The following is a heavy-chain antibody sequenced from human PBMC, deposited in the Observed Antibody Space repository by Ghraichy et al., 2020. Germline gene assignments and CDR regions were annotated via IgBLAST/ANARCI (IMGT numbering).Heavy chain of an antibody. D-gene: IGHD3-3*01. Sequence: GGSLRLSCAASGFTFNMFAMHWVRQAPGKGLEWVALTSYDGSHTYYADSVRGRFTISRDNSKNTLYLQVNSLRGEDTAVYYCAKDLDFWSGPLHSYGMDVWGQGTTVTVSS. CDR2: TSYDGSHT. CDR1: GFTFNMFA. CDR3: AKDLDFWSGPLHSYGMDV. J-gene: IGHJ6*02. V-gene: IGHV3-30*18.